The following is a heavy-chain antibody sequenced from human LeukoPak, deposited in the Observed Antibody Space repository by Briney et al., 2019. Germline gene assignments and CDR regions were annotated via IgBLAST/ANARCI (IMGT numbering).Heavy chain of an antibody. J-gene: IGHJ3*02. D-gene: IGHD3-22*01. Sequence: GASVKVSCKASGYTFTSYYMHWVRQAPGQGLEWMGIINPSGGSTSYAQKFQGRVTMTRDTSTSTVYMELSSLRSEDTAVYYCARALDSSGYYYWREEAFDIWGQGTMVTVSS. CDR2: INPSGGST. CDR1: GYTFTSYY. V-gene: IGHV1-46*01. CDR3: ARALDSSGYYYWREEAFDI.